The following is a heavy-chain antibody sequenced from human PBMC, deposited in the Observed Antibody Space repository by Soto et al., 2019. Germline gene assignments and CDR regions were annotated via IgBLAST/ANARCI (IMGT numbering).Heavy chain of an antibody. CDR2: IYYRGNA. CDR1: DDSINSDKYY. Sequence: NPSETLSLTCSVSDDSINSDKYYWGWIRQPPGKGMEWIGSIYYRGNAYYKPSLQTRVTISLDKSKSQNSLKLNSVTAADSAVYFCARLEGLATISYYFDFWGPGALVTVSS. J-gene: IGHJ4*01. V-gene: IGHV4-39*01. CDR3: ARLEGLATISYYFDF. D-gene: IGHD3-9*01.